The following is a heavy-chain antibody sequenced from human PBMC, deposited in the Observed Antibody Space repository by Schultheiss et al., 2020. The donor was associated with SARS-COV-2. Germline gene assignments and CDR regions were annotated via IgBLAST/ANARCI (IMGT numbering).Heavy chain of an antibody. CDR3: ARDLSRWLARGDYGMDV. J-gene: IGHJ6*02. D-gene: IGHD6-19*01. V-gene: IGHV3-30*03. CDR2: ISYDGSNK. Sequence: GGSLRLSCAASGFTFSSYGMHWVRQAPGKGLEWVAVISYDGSNKYYADSVKGRFTISRDNSKNTLYLQMNSLRAEDTAVYYCARDLSRWLARGDYGMDVWGQGTTVTVSS. CDR1: GFTFSSYG.